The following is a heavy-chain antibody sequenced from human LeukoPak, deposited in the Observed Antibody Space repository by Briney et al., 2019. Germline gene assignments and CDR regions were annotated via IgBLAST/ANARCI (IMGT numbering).Heavy chain of an antibody. CDR3: AREGATFDP. Sequence: SETLSLTCTVSGGSISSYYWSWIRQPPGKGLEWIGYIYYSGSTNYNPSLKSRVTISVDTSKNQFSLKLSSVTAADTAVYYCAREGATFDPWGQGTLVTVSS. CDR1: GGSISSYY. CDR2: IYYSGST. D-gene: IGHD1-26*01. J-gene: IGHJ5*02. V-gene: IGHV4-59*01.